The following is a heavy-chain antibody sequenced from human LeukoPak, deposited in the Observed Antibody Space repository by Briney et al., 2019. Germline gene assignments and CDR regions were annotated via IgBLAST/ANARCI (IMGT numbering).Heavy chain of an antibody. CDR2: INSNSGAT. J-gene: IGHJ4*02. D-gene: IGHD3-10*01. Sequence: ASVKVSCKASGYTFTDYYMHWVRQAPGQGPEWMGWINSNSGATNYAQKFQGRVTMTRDTSISTVYMELSSLRSDDTAVYYCARGRGRGASTPFDYWGQGTLVTVSS. V-gene: IGHV1-2*02. CDR3: ARGRGRGASTPFDY. CDR1: GYTFTDYY.